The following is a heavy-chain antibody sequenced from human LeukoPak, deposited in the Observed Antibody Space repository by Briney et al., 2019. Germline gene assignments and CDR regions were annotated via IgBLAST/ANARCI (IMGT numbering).Heavy chain of an antibody. CDR1: GYTLTEKH. D-gene: IGHD3-9*01. CDR2: MNPNSGNT. Sequence: ASVKVSCKASGYTLTEKHLYWVRQAPGQGLEWMGWMNPNSGNTGYAQKFQGRVTMTRNTSISTAYMELSSLRSEDTAVYYCARGSRVSTIFRTYWGQGTLVTVSS. J-gene: IGHJ4*02. V-gene: IGHV1-8*01. CDR3: ARGSRVSTIFRTY.